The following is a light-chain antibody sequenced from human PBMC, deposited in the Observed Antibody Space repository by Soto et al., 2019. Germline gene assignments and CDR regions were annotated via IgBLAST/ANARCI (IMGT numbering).Light chain of an antibody. CDR2: DVS. V-gene: IGLV2-14*03. Sequence: QSVLTQPASVSGSPGQSITVSCTGTSSDVGGYNHVSWYQQYPGKAPKLMIYDVSSRPSGISNRFSGSKSGNTASLTISGLQAEDEADYYCSSYTTTSPVVFGGGTKLTVL. CDR3: SSYTTTSPVV. CDR1: SSDVGGYNH. J-gene: IGLJ2*01.